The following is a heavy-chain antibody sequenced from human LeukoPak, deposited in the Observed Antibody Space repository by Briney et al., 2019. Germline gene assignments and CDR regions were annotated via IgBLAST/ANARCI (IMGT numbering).Heavy chain of an antibody. CDR2: FDPEDGET. V-gene: IGHV1-24*01. D-gene: IGHD2-2*02. CDR3: ATDLGYCSSTSRHTLE. CDR1: GYTLTELS. Sequence: AASVKVSCKVSGYTLTELSMHWVRQAPGKGLEWMGGFDPEDGETIYAQKFQGRVTMTEDTSTDTAYMELSSLRSEDTAVYYCATDLGYCSSTSRHTLEWGQGTLVTVSS. J-gene: IGHJ4*02.